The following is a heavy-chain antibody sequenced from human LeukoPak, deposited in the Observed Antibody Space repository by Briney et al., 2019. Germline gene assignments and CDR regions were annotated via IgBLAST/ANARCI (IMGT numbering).Heavy chain of an antibody. V-gene: IGHV3-23*01. Sequence: GGSLRLFCAASGLTFSSYAMSWVRRAPGKGLEWVSAISGSGGSTYYADSVKGRFTISRDNSKNTLYLQMNSLRAEDTAVYYCAKDVNYWYNYWGQGTLVTVSS. CDR2: ISGSGGST. J-gene: IGHJ4*02. CDR3: AKDVNYWYNY. CDR1: GLTFSSYA. D-gene: IGHD2-8*02.